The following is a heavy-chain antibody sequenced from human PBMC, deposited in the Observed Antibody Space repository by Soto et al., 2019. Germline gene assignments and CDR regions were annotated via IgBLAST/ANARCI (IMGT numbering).Heavy chain of an antibody. CDR2: IYWDDDK. J-gene: IGHJ2*01. Sequence: SGPTLVNPTQTLTLTCTFSGFSLSTSGVGVGWIRQPPGKALEWLALIYWDDDKRYSPSLKSRLTITKDTSKNQVVLTMTNMDPVDTATYYCAHSAGWLQYDPYWYFDLWGRGTLVTVSS. V-gene: IGHV2-5*02. CDR3: AHSAGWLQYDPYWYFDL. D-gene: IGHD5-12*01. CDR1: GFSLSTSGVG.